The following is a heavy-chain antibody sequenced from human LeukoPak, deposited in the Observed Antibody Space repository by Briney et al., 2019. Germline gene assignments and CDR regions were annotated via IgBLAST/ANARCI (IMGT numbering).Heavy chain of an antibody. CDR3: TTEGYQLLLSAFDP. J-gene: IGHJ5*02. CDR1: GFTFSNAW. D-gene: IGHD2-2*01. V-gene: IGHV3-15*01. CDR2: IKSKTDGGTT. Sequence: GGSLRLSCAASGFTFSNAWMSWVRQAPGKGLEWVGRIKSKTDGGTTDYAAPVKGRFTISRDDSKNTLYLQMNSLKTEDTAVYYCTTEGYQLLLSAFDPWGQGTLVTVSS.